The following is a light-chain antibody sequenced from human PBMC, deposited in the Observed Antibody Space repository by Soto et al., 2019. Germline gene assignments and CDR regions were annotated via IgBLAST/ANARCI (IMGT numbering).Light chain of an antibody. CDR2: GVS. CDR1: QSVSSSY. Sequence: EIVLTQSPGTLSFSPGERATLSCRASQSVSSSYLAWYQQKPGQAPRLLIYGVSSRATGIPDRFSGSGSGTDFTLTISRLEPEDFAVYYCQQYGSSPWTFGQGTKVDIK. J-gene: IGKJ1*01. CDR3: QQYGSSPWT. V-gene: IGKV3-20*01.